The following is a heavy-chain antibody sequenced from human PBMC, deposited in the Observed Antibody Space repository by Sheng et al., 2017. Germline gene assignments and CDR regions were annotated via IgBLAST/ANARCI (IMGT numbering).Heavy chain of an antibody. CDR3: ARGNSSSLLSRFFDY. D-gene: IGHD6-13*01. V-gene: IGHV4-34*01. J-gene: IGHJ4*02. Sequence: QVQLQQWGAGLLKPSETLSLTCAVYGGSFSGYYWSWIRQPPGKGLEWIGEINHSGSTNYNPSLKSRVTISVDTSKNQFSLKLSSVTAADTAVYYCARGNSSSLLSRFFDYWGQGTLVTVSS. CDR1: GGSFSGYY. CDR2: INHSGST.